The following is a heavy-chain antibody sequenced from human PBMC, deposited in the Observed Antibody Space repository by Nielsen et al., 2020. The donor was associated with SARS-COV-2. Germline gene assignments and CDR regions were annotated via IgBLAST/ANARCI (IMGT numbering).Heavy chain of an antibody. CDR3: AKGDSSGWYAADY. D-gene: IGHD6-19*01. Sequence: RGSLPPSCAASAPTFSSHAMHWDRQAPGKGLEWVAVISYDGSNKYYADSVKGRFTISRDNSKNTLYLQMNSLRAEDTAVYYCAKGDSSGWYAADYWGQGTLVTVSS. CDR1: APTFSSHA. CDR2: ISYDGSNK. J-gene: IGHJ4*02. V-gene: IGHV3-30*18.